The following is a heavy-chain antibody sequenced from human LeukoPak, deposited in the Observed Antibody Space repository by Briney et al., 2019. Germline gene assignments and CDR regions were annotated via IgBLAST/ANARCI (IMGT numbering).Heavy chain of an antibody. CDR2: INHSGST. J-gene: IGHJ6*03. CDR1: GGSFSGYY. D-gene: IGHD6-13*01. V-gene: IGHV4-34*01. Sequence: SETLSLTCAVYGGSFSGYYWSWIRQPPGKGLEWIGEINHSGSTNYNPSLKSRVTISVDTSRNQFSLKLSSVTAADTAVYYCARDLIAAAGTGVYYYYYMDVWGKGTTVTVS. CDR3: ARDLIAAAGTGVYYYYYMDV.